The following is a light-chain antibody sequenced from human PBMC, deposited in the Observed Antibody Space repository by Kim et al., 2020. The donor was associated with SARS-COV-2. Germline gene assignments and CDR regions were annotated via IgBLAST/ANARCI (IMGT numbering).Light chain of an antibody. Sequence: GQRVTISCSGSGSNVGSNVVNWYQHLPGTAPKLLIYSNDYRPSGVPARFSGSKSGTSASLAISGLQSEDEADYYCVAWDDSLNGSVFGGGTKVTVL. CDR1: GSNVGSNV. CDR3: VAWDDSLNGSV. V-gene: IGLV1-44*01. J-gene: IGLJ3*02. CDR2: SND.